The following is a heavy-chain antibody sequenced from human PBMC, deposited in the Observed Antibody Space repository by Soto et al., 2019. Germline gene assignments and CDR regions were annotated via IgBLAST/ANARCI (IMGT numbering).Heavy chain of an antibody. Sequence: PSETLSLTCTVSGGSISSYYWSWTLQPPWKGLEWIGYIYYSGSTNYNPSLKSRVTISVDTSKNQFSLKLSSVTAADTAVYYCARDRRGYSYVSYYYYGMDVWGQGTTVTVSS. CDR1: GGSISSYY. D-gene: IGHD5-18*01. CDR3: ARDRRGYSYVSYYYYGMDV. J-gene: IGHJ6*02. V-gene: IGHV4-59*01. CDR2: IYYSGST.